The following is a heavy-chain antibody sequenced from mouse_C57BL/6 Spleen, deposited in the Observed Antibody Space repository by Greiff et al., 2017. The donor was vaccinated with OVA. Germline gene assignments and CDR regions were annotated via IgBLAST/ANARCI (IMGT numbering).Heavy chain of an antibody. CDR3: TTDNRSYFDY. CDR2: IDPENGDT. J-gene: IGHJ2*01. V-gene: IGHV14-4*01. CDR1: GFNIKDDY. Sequence: VHVKQSGAELVRPGASVKLSCTASGFNIKDDYMHWVKQRPEQGLEWIGWIDPENGDTEYASKFQGKATITADTSSNTAYLQLSSLTSEDTAVYYCTTDNRSYFDYWGQGTTLTVSS. D-gene: IGHD1-3*01.